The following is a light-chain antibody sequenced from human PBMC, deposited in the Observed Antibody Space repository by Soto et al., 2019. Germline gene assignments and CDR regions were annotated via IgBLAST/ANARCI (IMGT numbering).Light chain of an antibody. V-gene: IGLV2-14*01. J-gene: IGLJ1*01. CDR3: SSFTTSNNYV. CDR2: EVS. CDR1: SSDVGGYNS. Sequence: QAVLPQPASVSGSPGQSITIACTGTSSDVGGYNSVSWYQQHPGKAPKLMIYEVSHRPSGVSNRFSGSKSANTASLTISGLQAEEEADYYCSSFTTSNNYVFGTGTKVTVL.